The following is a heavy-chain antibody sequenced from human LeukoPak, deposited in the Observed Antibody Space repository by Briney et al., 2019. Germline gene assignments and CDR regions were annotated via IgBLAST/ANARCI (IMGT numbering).Heavy chain of an antibody. V-gene: IGHV4-59*12. CDR2: IYYSGST. CDR1: GGSISSYY. J-gene: IGHJ4*02. D-gene: IGHD3-3*01. Sequence: SETLSLTCTVSGGSISSYYWSWIRQPPGKGLEWIGYIYYSGSTNYNPSLKSRVTISVDTSKNQFSLKLSSVTAADTAVYYCARGVLRFSEWLPGPFDYWGQGTLVTVSS. CDR3: ARGVLRFSEWLPGPFDY.